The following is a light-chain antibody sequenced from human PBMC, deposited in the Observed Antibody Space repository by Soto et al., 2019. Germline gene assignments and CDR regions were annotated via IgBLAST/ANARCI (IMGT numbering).Light chain of an antibody. CDR2: GAS. Sequence: EIVLTQSPGTLSLSPGERATLSCRASQTVSSRYLAWYQQKPGQAPRLLMSGASNMDTGIPGRFSGSGSGTDFTLTISRLEPEDFAVYFCQQYGRSPPFTFGQGTKVEIK. J-gene: IGKJ2*01. V-gene: IGKV3-20*01. CDR1: QTVSSRY. CDR3: QQYGRSPPFT.